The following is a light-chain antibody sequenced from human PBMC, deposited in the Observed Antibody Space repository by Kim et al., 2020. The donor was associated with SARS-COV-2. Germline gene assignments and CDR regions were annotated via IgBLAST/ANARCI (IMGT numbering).Light chain of an antibody. CDR1: QSVSSSY. Sequence: EIVLTQSPGTLSLSPGERATLSCRANQSVSSSYLAWYQQKPGQAPRLLIYGASSRATGIPDRFSGRGSGTDFTLTISRLEPEDLAVYYCQQYGSSPSTFGQGTRLEIK. V-gene: IGKV3-20*01. CDR2: GAS. CDR3: QQYGSSPST. J-gene: IGKJ5*01.